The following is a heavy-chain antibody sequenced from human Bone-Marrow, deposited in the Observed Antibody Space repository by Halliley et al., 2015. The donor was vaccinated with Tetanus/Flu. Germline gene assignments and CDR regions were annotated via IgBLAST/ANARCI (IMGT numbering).Heavy chain of an antibody. CDR3: ARNNWGIDY. CDR2: IDYDGGTL. Sequence: SLRLSCAASGFSFRSHWMHWVRQAPGKGLLRVSRIDYDGGTLDYAASVEGRFTISRDNAANTLYLQMNSLRVEDSAVYYCARNNWGIDYWGQGTLVTVSS. D-gene: IGHD7-27*01. CDR1: GFSFRSHW. V-gene: IGHV3-74*01. J-gene: IGHJ4*02.